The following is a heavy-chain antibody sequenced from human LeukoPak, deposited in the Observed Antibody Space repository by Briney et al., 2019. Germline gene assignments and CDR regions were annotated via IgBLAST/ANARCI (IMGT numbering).Heavy chain of an antibody. D-gene: IGHD3-10*01. CDR1: GFTFSSYA. J-gene: IGHJ4*02. CDR3: ARGAYYGSGSSSYFDY. CDR2: ISGSGDST. Sequence: GGSLRLSCAASGFTFSSYAMSWVRQAPGKGLEWVSPISGSGDSTYYADSVKGRFTISRDNSKNTLYLQMNSLRAEDTAVYYCARGAYYGSGSSSYFDYWGQGTLVTVSS. V-gene: IGHV3-23*01.